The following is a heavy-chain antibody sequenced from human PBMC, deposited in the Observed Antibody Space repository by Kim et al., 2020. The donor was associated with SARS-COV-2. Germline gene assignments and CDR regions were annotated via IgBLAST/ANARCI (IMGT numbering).Heavy chain of an antibody. Sequence: GGSLRLSCAASGFTFSSYAMSWVRQAPGKGLEWVSAISGSGGSTYYADSVKGRFTISRDNSKNTLYLQMNSLRAEDTAVYYCVPAPGPDSSGWSIFDYWGQGTLVTVSS. CDR1: GFTFSSYA. V-gene: IGHV3-23*01. CDR3: VPAPGPDSSGWSIFDY. D-gene: IGHD6-19*01. CDR2: ISGSGGST. J-gene: IGHJ4*02.